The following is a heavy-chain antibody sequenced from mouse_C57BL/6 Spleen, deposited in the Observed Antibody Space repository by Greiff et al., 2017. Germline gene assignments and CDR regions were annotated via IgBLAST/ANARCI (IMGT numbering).Heavy chain of an antibody. J-gene: IGHJ4*01. V-gene: IGHV5-4*03. Sequence: EVKVEESGGGLVKPGGSLKLSCAASGFTFSSYAMSWVRQTPEKRLEWVATISDGGSYTYYPDNVKGRFTISRDNAKNNLYLQMSHLKSEDTAMYYCARGGSLPGYYAMDYWGQGTSVTVSS. CDR1: GFTFSSYA. CDR2: ISDGGSYT. CDR3: ARGGSLPGYYAMDY.